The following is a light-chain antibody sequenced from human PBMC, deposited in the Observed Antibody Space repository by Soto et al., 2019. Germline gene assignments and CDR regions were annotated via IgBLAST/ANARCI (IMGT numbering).Light chain of an antibody. CDR3: KQYNSYNT. J-gene: IGKJ2*01. CDR1: QSISTW. Sequence: DIQMTQSPSTLSASVGDRVTITCRASQSISTWLAWYQQKPGKAPNLLIYMASSLEGGVPSRFSGSGSGTEFTLTIDSLQPDDSATYYCKQYNSYNTFGQGTKVEIK. CDR2: MAS. V-gene: IGKV1-5*03.